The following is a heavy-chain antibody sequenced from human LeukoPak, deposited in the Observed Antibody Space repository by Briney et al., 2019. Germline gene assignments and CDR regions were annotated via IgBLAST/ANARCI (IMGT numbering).Heavy chain of an antibody. Sequence: SETLSLTCTVSVGSISSGDYYWSWIRQHPGKGPEWIGYIYYSGSTYYNPSLEGRVTISVDTSKKQFSLNLSSVTAADTAVYYCARVDYYGSGNYFDYWGQGTLVTVSS. CDR1: VGSISSGDYY. CDR3: ARVDYYGSGNYFDY. V-gene: IGHV4-31*03. CDR2: IYYSGST. D-gene: IGHD3-10*01. J-gene: IGHJ4*02.